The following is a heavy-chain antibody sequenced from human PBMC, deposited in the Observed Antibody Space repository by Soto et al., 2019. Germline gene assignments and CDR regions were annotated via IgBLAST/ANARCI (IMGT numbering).Heavy chain of an antibody. J-gene: IGHJ4*02. Sequence: GSLRLSCAASGFTFSSYAMSWVRQAPGKGLEWVSATSGSGGSTYYADSVKGRFTISRDNSKNTLYLQMNSLRAEDTAVYYCAKSRQRDSSGYYSDYWGQGTLVTVSS. CDR3: AKSRQRDSSGYYSDY. CDR1: GFTFSSYA. D-gene: IGHD3-22*01. V-gene: IGHV3-23*01. CDR2: TSGSGGST.